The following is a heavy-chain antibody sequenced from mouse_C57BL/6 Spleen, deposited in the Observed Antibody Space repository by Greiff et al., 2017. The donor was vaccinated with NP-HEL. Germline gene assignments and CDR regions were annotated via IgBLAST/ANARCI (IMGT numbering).Heavy chain of an antibody. CDR2: INPNYGTT. D-gene: IGHD1-1*01. CDR1: GYSFTDYN. V-gene: IGHV1-39*01. CDR3: SGGTCDGSGCLFDD. Sequence: EVQLQQSGPELVKPGASVKISCKASGYSFTDYNMNWVKQSHGKSLEWIGVINPNYGTTSYNQKFKGKATLTVDQSSSTAYMQLTSLTSEDSAVCYDSGGTCDGSGCLFDDWGQGTTLTVSS. J-gene: IGHJ2*01.